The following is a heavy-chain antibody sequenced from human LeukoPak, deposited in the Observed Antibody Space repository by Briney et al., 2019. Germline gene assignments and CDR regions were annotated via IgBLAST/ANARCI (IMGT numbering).Heavy chain of an antibody. CDR3: ARTREPYYYDSSAPDFDY. CDR2: IWYDGSNK. J-gene: IGHJ4*02. CDR1: GFTFSSYG. D-gene: IGHD3-22*01. Sequence: GGSLRLSCAASGFTFSSYGMHWVRQAPGKGLEWVAVIWYDGSNKYYADSAKGRFTISRDNSKNTLYLQMNSLRAEDTAVYYCARTREPYYYDSSAPDFDYWGQGTLVTVSS. V-gene: IGHV3-33*01.